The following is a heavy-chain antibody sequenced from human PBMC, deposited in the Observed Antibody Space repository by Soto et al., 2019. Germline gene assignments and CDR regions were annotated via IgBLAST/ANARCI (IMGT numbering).Heavy chain of an antibody. V-gene: IGHV4-34*01. J-gene: IGHJ4*02. CDR2: VYYTGST. CDR3: ASARWDY. Sequence: QVQLLQWGAGLLKPSETLSLTCAVSGGSFNSNYWSWVRQPPGKGLEWIGEVYYTGSTNYNPSLKRRVTISADTSRKQFSLKLTSVTAADTARYYCASARWDYWGQGTLVTVSS. CDR1: GGSFNSNY.